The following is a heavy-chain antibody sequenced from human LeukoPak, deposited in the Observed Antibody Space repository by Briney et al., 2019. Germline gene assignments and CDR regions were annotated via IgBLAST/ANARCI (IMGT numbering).Heavy chain of an antibody. D-gene: IGHD3-10*01. V-gene: IGHV6-1*01. CDR2: TLYRSKWYN. J-gene: IGHJ4*02. Sequence: SQTLSLTCAISGDSVSSNNAAWNWIRQSPSRGLEWLGRTLYRSKWYNDYAVSVKGRITISPDTSKNQFSLQLNSVTPEDTAVYHCAREGTMVRGVMNHFYYWGQGTLVTVSS. CDR3: AREGTMVRGVMNHFYY. CDR1: GDSVSSNNAA.